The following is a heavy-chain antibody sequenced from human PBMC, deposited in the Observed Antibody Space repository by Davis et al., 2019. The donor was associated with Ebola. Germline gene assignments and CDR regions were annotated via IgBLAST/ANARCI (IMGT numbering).Heavy chain of an antibody. J-gene: IGHJ5*02. Sequence: SQTLSLTCAVYGRSFSGYYWSWIRQPPGKGLEWIGEINHSGSTNYNPSLKSRVTISLDTSKNQFSLKLSSVTAADTAVYYCAREKTIYDSSLFDPWGQGTLVTVSS. V-gene: IGHV4-34*01. CDR3: AREKTIYDSSLFDP. CDR2: INHSGST. CDR1: GRSFSGYY. D-gene: IGHD3-22*01.